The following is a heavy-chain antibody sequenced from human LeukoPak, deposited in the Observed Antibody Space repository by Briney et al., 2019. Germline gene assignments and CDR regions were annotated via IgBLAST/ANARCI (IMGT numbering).Heavy chain of an antibody. CDR1: GGSISSGGYY. Sequence: PSETLSLTCTVSGGSISSGGYYWSWIRQHPGKGLEWIGYIYYSGSTYYNPSLKSRVTISVDTSKNQFSLKLSSVTAADTAVYYSATVHRGYYGSGSYDWSDPWGQGTLVTVSS. CDR3: ATVHRGYYGSGSYDWSDP. V-gene: IGHV4-31*03. J-gene: IGHJ5*02. CDR2: IYYSGST. D-gene: IGHD3-10*01.